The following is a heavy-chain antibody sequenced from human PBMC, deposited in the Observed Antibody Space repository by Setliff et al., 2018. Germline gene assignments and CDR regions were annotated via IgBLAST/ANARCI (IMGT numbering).Heavy chain of an antibody. CDR2: INAGNGNT. J-gene: IGHJ4*02. D-gene: IGHD3-16*01. CDR3: ARGGVSCYFDY. CDR1: GYTFTSYA. V-gene: IGHV1-3*01. Sequence: ASVKVSCKASGYTFTSYAIHWVRQAPGQRLEWMGWINAGNGNTKYSQKFQGRVTITRDTSASTAYMELSSLRSEDTAVYYCARGGVSCYFDYWGQGTLVTVSS.